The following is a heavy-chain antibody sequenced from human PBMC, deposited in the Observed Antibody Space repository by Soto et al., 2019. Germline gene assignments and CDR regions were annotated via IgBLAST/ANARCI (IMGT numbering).Heavy chain of an antibody. CDR2: ISYDGSNK. J-gene: IGHJ4*02. CDR1: GFTFSTYA. V-gene: IGHV3-30-3*01. CDR3: ARDDSLYPGSFYYYGGGKFDF. D-gene: IGHD3-10*01. Sequence: QVQLVESGGGVVQPGRSLRLSCAASGFTFSTYAMHWVRQAPGKGLEWVAVISYDGSNKYYADYAKGRFTISRDNSKNTLFLQMNSLRAEDTAVYYCARDDSLYPGSFYYYGGGKFDFWGQGTLVTVSS.